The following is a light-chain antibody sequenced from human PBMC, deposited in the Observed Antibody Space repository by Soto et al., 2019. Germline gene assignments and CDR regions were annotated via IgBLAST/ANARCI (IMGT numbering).Light chain of an antibody. Sequence: QSALTQPPSVSGAPGQRVTISCTGSSSNIGAGYDVHWYQQLPGTAPKLLIYSNNNRPSGVPDRFSGSKSGPSASLAITGLQAEDGADYYCQSFDSSLSGWVFGGGTKLTVL. CDR2: SNN. CDR1: SSNIGAGYD. CDR3: QSFDSSLSGWV. V-gene: IGLV1-40*01. J-gene: IGLJ3*02.